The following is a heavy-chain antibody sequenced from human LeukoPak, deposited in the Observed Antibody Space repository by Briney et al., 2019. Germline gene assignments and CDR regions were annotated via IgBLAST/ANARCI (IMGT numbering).Heavy chain of an antibody. CDR2: IDRDGGIT. D-gene: IGHD1-26*01. CDR3: AKDSFVGTTSFLDS. Sequence: GGYLRLYCAASGFTFEDFSMHWFGHVPGMGLEWLSLIDRDGGITYYADSVKGRFIVSRDNSKSSLYLHLSSLTPEDTAFYYCAKDSFVGTTSFLDSWGQGTLVTVSS. J-gene: IGHJ4*02. CDR1: GFTFEDFS. V-gene: IGHV3-43*01.